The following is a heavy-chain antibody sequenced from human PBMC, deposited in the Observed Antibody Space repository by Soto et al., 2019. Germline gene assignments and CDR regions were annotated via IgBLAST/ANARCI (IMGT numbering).Heavy chain of an antibody. Sequence: ASVKVSCKVSGYTLTELSMHWVRQAPGKGLEWMGGFDPEDGETIYAQKFQGRVTMTEDTSTDTAYMELSSLRSEDTAVYYCATDPGTVTPLDLWYWGQGTLVTVSS. CDR2: FDPEDGET. CDR1: GYTLTELS. CDR3: ATDPGTVTPLDLWY. D-gene: IGHD4-17*01. V-gene: IGHV1-24*01. J-gene: IGHJ4*02.